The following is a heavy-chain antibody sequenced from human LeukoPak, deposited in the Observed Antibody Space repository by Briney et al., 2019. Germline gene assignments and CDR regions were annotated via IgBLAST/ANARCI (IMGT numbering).Heavy chain of an antibody. V-gene: IGHV1-46*01. J-gene: IGHJ4*02. CDR3: ARGGCGDSAAPFDD. CDR2: INPCDGST. Sequence: ASVKVSCKTSGYTFTSCYMHWVRQAPGQGLDGMGMINPCDGSTRYAQKFQGRVTMTTDTSTSTVYMELSSLRSEDTAVYYCARGGCGDSAAPFDDWGQGTLVPVSS. D-gene: IGHD2-21*02. CDR1: GYTFTSCY.